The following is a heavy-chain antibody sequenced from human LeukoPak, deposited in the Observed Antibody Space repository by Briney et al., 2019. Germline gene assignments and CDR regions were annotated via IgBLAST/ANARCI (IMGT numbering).Heavy chain of an antibody. CDR1: GFTFRDYY. CDR2: IRNKANSYTT. Sequence: GGSLRLSCAASGFTFRDYYMDWVRQAPGKGLEWVGRIRNKANSYTTEYAASVKGRFTISRDDSKSSLYLQMSSLKSEDTAVYYCTRSHSSGYGPVDYWGQGTLVTVSS. D-gene: IGHD3-22*01. V-gene: IGHV3-72*01. J-gene: IGHJ4*02. CDR3: TRSHSSGYGPVDY.